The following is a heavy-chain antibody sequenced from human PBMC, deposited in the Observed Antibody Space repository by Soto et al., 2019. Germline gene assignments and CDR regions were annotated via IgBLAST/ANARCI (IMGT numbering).Heavy chain of an antibody. CDR1: GDIVSSNSAS. Sequence: AHTLSLTCVISGDIVSSNSASWNLIRQSPSRGLEWLGRTYYRSKWYLDYAVSVKSRITVNPDTSKNQFSLQLNSLTPQDTAVYYCARAATAGPDFDYWGQGTLVTVSS. CDR2: TYYRSKWYL. V-gene: IGHV6-1*01. J-gene: IGHJ4*02. CDR3: ARAATAGPDFDY. D-gene: IGHD6-13*01.